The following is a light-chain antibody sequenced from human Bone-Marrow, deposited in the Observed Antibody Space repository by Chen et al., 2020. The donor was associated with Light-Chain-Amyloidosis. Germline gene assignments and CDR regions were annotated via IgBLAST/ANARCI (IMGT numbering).Light chain of an antibody. Sequence: DIQMTQSPSTVSASVGDRVTITCRASHSINIWVAWYQQKPGRAPKLLIYDASRVESGVPSRFSGSGYGTEFSLTISSLQPDDFATYYCQQYDSYSVTFGQGTTVE. J-gene: IGKJ2*01. CDR2: DAS. CDR1: HSINIW. V-gene: IGKV1-5*01. CDR3: QQYDSYSVT.